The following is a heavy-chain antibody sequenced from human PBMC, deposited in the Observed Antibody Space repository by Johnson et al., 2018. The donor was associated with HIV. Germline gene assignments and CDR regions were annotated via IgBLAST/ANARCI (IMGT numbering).Heavy chain of an antibody. CDR1: GFTFSSYG. V-gene: IGHV3-33*01. J-gene: IGHJ3*02. CDR2: IWYDGSNK. D-gene: IGHD5-24*01. Sequence: QVQLVESGGGVVQPGRSLRLSCAASGFTFSSYGMHWVRQAPGKGLEWVAVIWYDGSNKYYADSVKGRFTISRDNSKNTLYLQMNSLRAEDTAVYYCARERKVEMATILSDAFDIWGQGTMVTVSS. CDR3: ARERKVEMATILSDAFDI.